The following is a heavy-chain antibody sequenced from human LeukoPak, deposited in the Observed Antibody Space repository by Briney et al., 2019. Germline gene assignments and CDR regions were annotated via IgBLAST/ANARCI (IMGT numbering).Heavy chain of an antibody. CDR2: ISRSITTI. J-gene: IGHJ2*01. CDR3: ARVDWGSTGYFDL. Sequence: PGGSLRLSCVASGFTFSTYGMNWVRQAPGKGLEWVSYISRSITTIYYADSVKGRFTISRDNAKNSLYLQMNSLRAEDTAVYYCARVDWGSTGYFDLWGRGTLVTVSS. CDR1: GFTFSTYG. D-gene: IGHD7-27*01. V-gene: IGHV3-48*04.